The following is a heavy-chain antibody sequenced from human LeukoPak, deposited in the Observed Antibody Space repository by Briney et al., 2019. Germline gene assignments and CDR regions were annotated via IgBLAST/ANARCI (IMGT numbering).Heavy chain of an antibody. V-gene: IGHV4-31*03. CDR2: IYYSGSA. CDR3: ARVGPGDAFDI. D-gene: IGHD3-10*01. CDR1: GGSISSGGYY. Sequence: SQTLSLTCTVSGGSISSGGYYWSWIRQHPGKGLEWIGYIYYSGSAFYNPSLKSRVTISVDTSKNQLSLKLSSVTAADTAVYYCARVGPGDAFDIWGQGTMVTVSS. J-gene: IGHJ3*02.